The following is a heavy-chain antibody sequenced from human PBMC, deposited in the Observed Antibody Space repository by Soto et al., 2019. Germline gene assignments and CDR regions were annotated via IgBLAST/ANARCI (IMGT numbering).Heavy chain of an antibody. CDR1: GGSFSGYY. J-gene: IGHJ4*02. V-gene: IGHV4-34*01. CDR2: INHSGGT. D-gene: IGHD4-17*01. CDR3: ARLKYGDYFDY. Sequence: SETLSLTCAVYGGSFSGYYWSWIRQPPGKGLEWIGEINHSGGTNYNPSLKSRVTISVDTSKNQFSLKLSSVTAADTAVYYCARLKYGDYFDYWGQGTLVTVSS.